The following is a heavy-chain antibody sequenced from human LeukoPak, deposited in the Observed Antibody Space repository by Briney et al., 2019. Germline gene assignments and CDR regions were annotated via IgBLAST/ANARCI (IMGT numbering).Heavy chain of an antibody. J-gene: IGHJ5*02. CDR3: ARRLGLGFGEYSNNWFDP. D-gene: IGHD3-10*01. V-gene: IGHV3-7*01. CDR1: GFTFSSYW. Sequence: GGSLRLSCAASGFTFSSYWMSWLRQAPVNGLEGVASINHDASEKYYVDSLKGRLTIARDNAKNSLYLQMNSLRAEDTAVYYCARRLGLGFGEYSNNWFDPWGQGTLVTVSS. CDR2: INHDASEK.